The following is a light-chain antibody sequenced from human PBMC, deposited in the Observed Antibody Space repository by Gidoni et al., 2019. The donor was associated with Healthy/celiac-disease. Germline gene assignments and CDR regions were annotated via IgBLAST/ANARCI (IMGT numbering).Light chain of an antibody. J-gene: IGKJ4*01. V-gene: IGKV2-28*01. CDR2: LGS. CDR3: RQALQTPLT. CDR1: QSLLHSNGYNS. Sequence: DIVITPSPLSLPVTPGEPASIPCRSSQSLLHSNGYNSLDWYLQKPGQSPQLLIYLGSNRASGVQERFRGSGSGTDFTLKISRVEAEDVGVYYCRQALQTPLTFGGXTKVEIK.